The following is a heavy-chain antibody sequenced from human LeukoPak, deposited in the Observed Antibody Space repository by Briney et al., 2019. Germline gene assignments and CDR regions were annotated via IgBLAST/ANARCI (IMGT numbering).Heavy chain of an antibody. Sequence: GGSQRLSCAASGFTFSTYWMHWVRQAPEKGLVWVSRINSDGSSTSYADSVKGRFTISRDNAKNTLYLQMNSLRAEDTAVYYCARVLGSSAAGLIDYWGQGTLVTVSS. V-gene: IGHV3-74*01. J-gene: IGHJ4*02. CDR2: INSDGSST. D-gene: IGHD6-6*01. CDR1: GFTFSTYW. CDR3: ARVLGSSAAGLIDY.